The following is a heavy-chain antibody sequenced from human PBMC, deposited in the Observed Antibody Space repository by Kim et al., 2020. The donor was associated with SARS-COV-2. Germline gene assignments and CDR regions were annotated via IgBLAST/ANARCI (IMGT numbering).Heavy chain of an antibody. CDR2: IYYSGST. CDR1: GGSVSSGSYY. J-gene: IGHJ4*02. Sequence: SETLSLTCTVSGGSVSSGSYYWSWIRQPPGKGLEWIGYIYYSGSTNYNPSLKSRVTISVDTSKNQFSLKLSSVTAADTAVYYCARVGRQQLTYYFDYWGQGTLVTVSS. V-gene: IGHV4-61*01. D-gene: IGHD6-13*01. CDR3: ARVGRQQLTYYFDY.